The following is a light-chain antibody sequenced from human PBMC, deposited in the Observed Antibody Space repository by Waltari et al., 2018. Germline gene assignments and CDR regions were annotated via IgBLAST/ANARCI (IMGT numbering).Light chain of an antibody. CDR2: YVSDSAK. CDR3: MTWHNSAVV. Sequence: QDVLTKQSSLSASPGASASLNYTLNSGINVSPIMIYWYQPKPGSTPQFLLRYVSDSAKQQGSCVPSRFSGSKYASANSGILLISGLQFDDEADYYCMTWHNSAVVFGGGTKLTVL. CDR1: SGINVSPIM. J-gene: IGLJ2*01. V-gene: IGLV5-45*02.